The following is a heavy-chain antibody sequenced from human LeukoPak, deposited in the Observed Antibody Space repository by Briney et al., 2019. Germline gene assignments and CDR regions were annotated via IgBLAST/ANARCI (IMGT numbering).Heavy chain of an antibody. Sequence: GGSLRISCVASGFRLRDHGMHWVRQAPGKGLEWVAAISYDGDFKDYADSVRGRFTISRDNSKNTVLLELNSLRREDTSVYYCARDRLGATVGTEEGLDYWGQGALVTVSP. V-gene: IGHV3-30*19. D-gene: IGHD1-7*01. CDR3: ARDRLGATVGTEEGLDY. J-gene: IGHJ4*02. CDR1: GFRLRDHG. CDR2: ISYDGDFK.